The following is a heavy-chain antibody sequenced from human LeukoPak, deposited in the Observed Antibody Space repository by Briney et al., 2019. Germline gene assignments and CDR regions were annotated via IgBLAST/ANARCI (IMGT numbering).Heavy chain of an antibody. Sequence: RASVKVSCKASGYTFTGFYMHWVRQAPGQGLEWMGWINPNSGGTNYAQKFQGRVTMTRDTSISTAYMELSRLRSDDTAVYYCAREGIAARSFDYWGQGTLVTVSS. J-gene: IGHJ4*02. CDR2: INPNSGGT. CDR3: AREGIAARSFDY. V-gene: IGHV1-2*02. CDR1: GYTFTGFY. D-gene: IGHD6-6*01.